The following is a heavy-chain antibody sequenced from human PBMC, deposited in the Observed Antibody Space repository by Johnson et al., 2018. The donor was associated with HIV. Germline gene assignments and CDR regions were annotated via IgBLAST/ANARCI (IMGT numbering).Heavy chain of an antibody. CDR1: GFTVSSNY. J-gene: IGHJ3*02. CDR3: ARDSSSSGGAFDI. Sequence: QAQMVESGGGLVQPGGSLRLSCAASGFTVSSNYMSWVRQAPGKGLEWVSYISSSGSTIYYADSVKGRFTISRDNAKNSLYLQMNSLRAEDTAVYYCARDSSSSGGAFDIWGQGTMVTVSS. CDR2: ISSSGSTI. D-gene: IGHD6-13*01. V-gene: IGHV3-11*04.